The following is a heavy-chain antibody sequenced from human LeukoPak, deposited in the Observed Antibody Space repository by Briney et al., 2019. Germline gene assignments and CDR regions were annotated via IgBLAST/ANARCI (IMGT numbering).Heavy chain of an antibody. CDR1: GFTFSSYS. Sequence: GGSLRLSCAASGFTFSSYSMNWVRQAPGKGLEWVSYISSSSSTIYYADSVKGRFTISRDNAKNSLYLQMNSLRAEDTAVYYCARDLVNMVRGVIIATDGFDYWGQGTLVTVSS. D-gene: IGHD3-10*01. J-gene: IGHJ4*02. CDR2: ISSSSSTI. V-gene: IGHV3-48*04. CDR3: ARDLVNMVRGVIIATDGFDY.